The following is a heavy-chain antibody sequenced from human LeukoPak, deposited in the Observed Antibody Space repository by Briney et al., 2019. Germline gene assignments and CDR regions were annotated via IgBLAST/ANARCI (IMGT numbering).Heavy chain of an antibody. J-gene: IGHJ6*02. CDR3: ARDPTSSYYYYGMNV. CDR1: GGTFSSYA. V-gene: IGHV1-69*01. Sequence: SVKVSCKASGGTFSSYAISWVRQAPGQGLEWMVGIIPIFGTANYAQKFQGRVTITADESTSTAYMELSSLRSEDTAVYYCARDPTSSYYYYGMNVWGQGTTVTVSS. D-gene: IGHD6-6*01. CDR2: IIPIFGTA.